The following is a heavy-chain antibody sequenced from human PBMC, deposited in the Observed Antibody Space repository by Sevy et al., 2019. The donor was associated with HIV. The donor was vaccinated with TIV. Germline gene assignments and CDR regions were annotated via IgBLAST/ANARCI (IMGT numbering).Heavy chain of an antibody. V-gene: IGHV4-39*02. CDR2: MHYGGNP. Sequence: SETLSLTCTASGGSLISPTFYWGWVRQPPGERLEWIAAMHYGGNPYYNPSLKGRLAMSVDTSKNQFSLNLTSVTAADAAVYHCVRDHHLRGRHWFDSWGQGALVTVSS. D-gene: IGHD3-16*01. J-gene: IGHJ5*01. CDR3: VRDHHLRGRHWFDS. CDR1: GGSLISPTFY.